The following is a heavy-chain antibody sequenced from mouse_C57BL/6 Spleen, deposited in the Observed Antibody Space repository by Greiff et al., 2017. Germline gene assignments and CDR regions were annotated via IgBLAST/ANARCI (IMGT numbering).Heavy chain of an antibody. CDR1: GFTFSDYG. J-gene: IGHJ2*01. V-gene: IGHV5-17*01. CDR2: ISSGSSTI. Sequence: EVQGVESGGGLVKPGGSLKLSCAASGFTFSDYGMHWVRQAPEKGLEWVAYISSGSSTIYYADTVKGRFTISRDNAKNTLFLQMTSLRSEDTAMYYCAKSMVTTGYYFDYWGQGTTLTVSS. D-gene: IGHD2-2*01. CDR3: AKSMVTTGYYFDY.